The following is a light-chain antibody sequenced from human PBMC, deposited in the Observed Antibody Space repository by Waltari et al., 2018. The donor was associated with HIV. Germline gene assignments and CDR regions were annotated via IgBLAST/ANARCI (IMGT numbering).Light chain of an antibody. CDR3: QQYNNWPPWT. Sequence: EIVMTQSPATLSVSPGERATLSCRASQGVSSNLAWYQQKPSQAPRLLIYGASTRATGSPARFSGSWSGTEFPLNISSLQSEDFAVYYCQQYNNWPPWTFGQGTKVEIK. J-gene: IGKJ1*01. CDR2: GAS. CDR1: QGVSSN. V-gene: IGKV3-15*01.